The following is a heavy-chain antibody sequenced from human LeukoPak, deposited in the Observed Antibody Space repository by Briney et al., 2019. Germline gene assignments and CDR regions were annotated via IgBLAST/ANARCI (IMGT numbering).Heavy chain of an antibody. CDR1: GFTFSNYA. CDR3: TRGPGVYGSGSAKY. CDR2: IKSKTDGGTT. Sequence: PGGSLRLSCAASGFTFSNYAMSWVRQAPGKGLEWVGRIKSKTDGGTTDYAAPVKGRFTISRDDSKNTLYLQMNSLKTEDTAVYYCTRGPGVYGSGSAKYWGQGTLVTVSS. D-gene: IGHD3-10*01. J-gene: IGHJ4*02. V-gene: IGHV3-15*01.